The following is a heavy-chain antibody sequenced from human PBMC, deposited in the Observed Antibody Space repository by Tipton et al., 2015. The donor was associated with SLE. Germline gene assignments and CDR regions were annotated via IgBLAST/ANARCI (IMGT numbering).Heavy chain of an antibody. CDR3: ATHGWGYYFDY. V-gene: IGHV4-38-2*01. Sequence: TLSLTCAVSGYSISSGYYWGWIRQPPGKGLEWIGSIYYSGSTYYNPSLKSRVTISVDTSKNQFSLKLSSVTAADTAVYYCATHGWGYYFDYWGQGTLVTVSS. CDR1: GYSISSGYY. D-gene: IGHD1-26*01. CDR2: IYYSGST. J-gene: IGHJ4*02.